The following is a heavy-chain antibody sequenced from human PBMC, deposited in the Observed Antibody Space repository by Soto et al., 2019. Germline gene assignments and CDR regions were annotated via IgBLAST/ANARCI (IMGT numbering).Heavy chain of an antibody. J-gene: IGHJ4*02. V-gene: IGHV1-69*06. D-gene: IGHD5-18*01. CDR2: IIPIFCTA. Sequence: ASVKVSCKASGGTFSSYAISWVRPAPGQGLEWMGGIIPIFCTANYAQKFQGRATITADKSTSKAYIELSSLRSEDTAVYYCARDLLVDTAMVRDYWGQGTLVTVSS. CDR1: GGTFSSYA. CDR3: ARDLLVDTAMVRDY.